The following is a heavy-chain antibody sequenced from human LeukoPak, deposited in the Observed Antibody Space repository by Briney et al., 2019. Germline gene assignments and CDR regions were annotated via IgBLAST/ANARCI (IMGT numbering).Heavy chain of an antibody. D-gene: IGHD3-22*01. CDR1: GYTFTSYG. J-gene: IGHJ3*02. V-gene: IGHV1-18*01. CDR2: ISAYNGNT. Sequence: GASVKVSCKASGYTFTSYGISWVRQAPGQGLEWMGWISAYNGNTNYAQKLQGRVTMTTDTSTSTAYMELRSLRSDDTAVYYCARDFEAPRYYYDSSGSVSDAFDIWGQGTMVTVSS. CDR3: ARDFEAPRYYYDSSGSVSDAFDI.